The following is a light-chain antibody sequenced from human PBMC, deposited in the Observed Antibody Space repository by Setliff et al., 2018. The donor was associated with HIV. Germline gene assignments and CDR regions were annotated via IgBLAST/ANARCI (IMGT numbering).Light chain of an antibody. V-gene: IGLV2-11*01. CDR1: SNNVGGYNY. J-gene: IGLJ3*02. Sequence: QSVLAQPRSVSGSPGQSVTISCTGTSNNVGGYNYLSWYQQHPGRAPKLIIFDVNRRPSGVPDRFSASKSGNTASLTISGLQAEDESDYYCCSYAGNYGWLFGGGTQLTVL. CDR3: CSYAGNYGWL. CDR2: DVN.